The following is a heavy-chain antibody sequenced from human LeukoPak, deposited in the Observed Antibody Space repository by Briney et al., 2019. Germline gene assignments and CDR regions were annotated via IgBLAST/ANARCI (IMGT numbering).Heavy chain of an antibody. J-gene: IGHJ6*03. CDR3: ARAYCSGGSCYAYYYYYMDV. D-gene: IGHD2-15*01. V-gene: IGHV4-38-2*02. CDR1: GYSISSGYY. CDR2: IYHSGGT. Sequence: SETLSLTCTVSGYSISSGYYWGWIRQPPGKGLEWIGSIYHSGGTYYNPSLKSRVTISVDTSKNQFSLKLSSVTAADTAVYYCARAYCSGGSCYAYYYYYMDVWGKGTTVTVSS.